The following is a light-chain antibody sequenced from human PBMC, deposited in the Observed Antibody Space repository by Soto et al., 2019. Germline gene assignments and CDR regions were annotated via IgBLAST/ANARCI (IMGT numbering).Light chain of an antibody. CDR3: SSYTNSITPEV. V-gene: IGLV2-14*01. Sequence: QSALTQPASVSGSPGQSVTISCTGTSSDVGYYNYVSWYQQHPGKAPKLMIYDVSNRPSGVSNRFSGSKSGNTASLTISGLQAEDEADYYCSSYTNSITPEVFGGGTQLTVL. CDR1: SSDVGYYNY. J-gene: IGLJ2*01. CDR2: DVS.